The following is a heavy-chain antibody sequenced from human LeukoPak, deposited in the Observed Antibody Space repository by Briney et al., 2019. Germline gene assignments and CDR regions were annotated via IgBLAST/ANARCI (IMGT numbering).Heavy chain of an antibody. CDR1: GFTFDDYA. CDR3: AKDKHYYGSGTICD. V-gene: IGHV3-9*01. J-gene: IGHJ4*02. D-gene: IGHD3-10*01. Sequence: GGSLRLSCAASGFTFDDYAMHWVRQAPGKGLEWVSGLSWNGGSIGYADSVKGRFTISRDNAKNSLYLQMNSLRAEDTALYYCAKDKHYYGSGTICDWGQGTLVTVSS. CDR2: LSWNGGSI.